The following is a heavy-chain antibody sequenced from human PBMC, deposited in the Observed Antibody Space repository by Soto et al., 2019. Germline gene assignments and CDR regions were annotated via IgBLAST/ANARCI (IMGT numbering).Heavy chain of an antibody. Sequence: PGGSLRLSCAASGFTLSGYAMDWVRQAPGKGLEYVPGISSNGSTTYYANSVKGRFTISRDNAKNSLYLQMNSLRDEDTAVYYCARDGYCSSTSCREYYYYYGMDVWGQGTTVTVSS. V-gene: IGHV3-64*01. CDR2: ISSNGSTT. D-gene: IGHD2-2*03. CDR3: ARDGYCSSTSCREYYYYYGMDV. J-gene: IGHJ6*02. CDR1: GFTLSGYA.